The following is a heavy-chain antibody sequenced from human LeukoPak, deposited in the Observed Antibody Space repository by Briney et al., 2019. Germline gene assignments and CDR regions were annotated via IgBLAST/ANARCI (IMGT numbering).Heavy chain of an antibody. D-gene: IGHD2-2*01. CDR3: ARDRHCSSTSCYEGFWFDP. CDR1: VYTFTGYY. Sequence: ASVKVSCKASVYTFTGYYMHWVRQAPGQGLEWMGRINPNSGGTNYAQKFQGRVTMTRDTSISTAYMELSSLRSEDTAVYYCARDRHCSSTSCYEGFWFDPWGQGTLVTVSS. V-gene: IGHV1-2*06. J-gene: IGHJ5*02. CDR2: INPNSGGT.